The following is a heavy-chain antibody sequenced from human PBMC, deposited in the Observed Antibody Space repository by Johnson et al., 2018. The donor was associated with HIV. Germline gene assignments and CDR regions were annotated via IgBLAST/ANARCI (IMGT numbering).Heavy chain of an antibody. CDR3: AREPLSSGGGDDAFDI. Sequence: VQLVESGGGVVQPGRSLRLSCAASGFTFSSYAMHWVRQAPGKGLEWVAVIWYDGSNKYYADSVKGRFAISRDNSKNTLYLQMNSLRAEDTAGYYCAREPLSSGGGDDAFDIWGQGTMVTVSS. D-gene: IGHD2-15*01. CDR1: GFTFSSYA. V-gene: IGHV3-33*08. J-gene: IGHJ3*02. CDR2: IWYDGSNK.